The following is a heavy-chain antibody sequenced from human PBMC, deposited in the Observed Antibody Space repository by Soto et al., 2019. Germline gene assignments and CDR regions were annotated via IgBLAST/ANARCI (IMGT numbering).Heavy chain of an antibody. Sequence: SETLSLTCAVYGGSFSGYYWSWIRQPPGKGLEWIGEINHSGSTNYNPSLKSRVTISVDTSKNQFSLKLSSVTAADTAVYYCARSERGYSYGDFDYWGQGT. CDR2: INHSGST. D-gene: IGHD5-18*01. CDR1: GGSFSGYY. J-gene: IGHJ4*02. CDR3: ARSERGYSYGDFDY. V-gene: IGHV4-34*01.